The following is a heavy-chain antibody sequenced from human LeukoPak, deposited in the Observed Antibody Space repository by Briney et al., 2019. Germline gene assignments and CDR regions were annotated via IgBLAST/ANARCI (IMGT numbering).Heavy chain of an antibody. CDR1: GFTFSSYA. CDR3: ARGGGLDV. CDR2: ISYDGSNK. V-gene: IGHV3-30-3*01. Sequence: PGGSLRLSCAASGFTFSSYAMSWVRQAPGKGLEWVAVISYDGSNKYYADSVKGRFTISRDNSKNTLYLQMSNLRAEDTAVYFCARGGGLDVWGQGATVTVSS. J-gene: IGHJ6*02. D-gene: IGHD3-16*01.